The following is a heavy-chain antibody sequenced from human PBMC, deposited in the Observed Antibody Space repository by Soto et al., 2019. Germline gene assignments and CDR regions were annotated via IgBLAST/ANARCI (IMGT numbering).Heavy chain of an antibody. D-gene: IGHD6-19*01. V-gene: IGHV3-30*03. J-gene: IGHJ4*02. CDR3: ERGGRQWLVTSDFNY. Sequence: VQLVESGGGVVQPGRSLRLSCAASGFTFSDYAMHWVRQAPGKGLEWVAVVSHDGRNTHYADSVKGRFTISRDSSKNTVSLEMTSLRAEDTAVYYCERGGRQWLVTSDFNYWGQGALVTVSS. CDR2: VSHDGRNT. CDR1: GFTFSDYA.